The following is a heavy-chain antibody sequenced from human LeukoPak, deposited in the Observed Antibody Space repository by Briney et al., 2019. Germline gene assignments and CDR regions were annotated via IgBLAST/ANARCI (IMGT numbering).Heavy chain of an antibody. CDR2: IIPVLGIA. D-gene: IGHD3-22*01. CDR1: GGTFRSSA. V-gene: IGHV1-69*04. CDR3: ARLEEYYFEVGGY. Sequence: GASVKVSCKASGGTFRSSAISWVRQAPGQGLEWMGRIIPVLGIANYAQKFQDRVTVTADKSTSTAYLELSSLRSEDTALYYCARLEEYYFEVGGYWGQGTLVTVSS. J-gene: IGHJ4*02.